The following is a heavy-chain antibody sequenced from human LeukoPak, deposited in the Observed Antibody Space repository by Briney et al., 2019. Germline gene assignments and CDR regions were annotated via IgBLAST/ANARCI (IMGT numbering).Heavy chain of an antibody. CDR3: AGMYYDILTGQSDY. J-gene: IGHJ4*02. D-gene: IGHD3-9*01. V-gene: IGHV4-4*07. Sequence: SETLSLTCTVPGGSISSYYWSWIRQPAGKGLEWIGRIYTSGSTNYNPSLKSRVTMSVDTSKNQFSLKLSSVTAADTAVYYCAGMYYDILTGQSDYWGQGTLVTVSS. CDR2: IYTSGST. CDR1: GGSISSYY.